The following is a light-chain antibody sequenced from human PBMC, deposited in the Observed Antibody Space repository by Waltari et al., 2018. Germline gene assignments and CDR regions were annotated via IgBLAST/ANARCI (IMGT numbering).Light chain of an antibody. CDR2: EGS. CDR1: SSDVGSYNF. J-gene: IGLJ2*01. V-gene: IGLV2-23*01. Sequence: QSALPQPASVSGPPGQSITISCTGTSSDVGSYNFFSWYQQHPGTAPQPLIYEGSERPSGVSNRFSGSKSGNTSSLTISGLQAEDEADYYCCSYAGSSIVVFGGGTKLTVL. CDR3: CSYAGSSIVV.